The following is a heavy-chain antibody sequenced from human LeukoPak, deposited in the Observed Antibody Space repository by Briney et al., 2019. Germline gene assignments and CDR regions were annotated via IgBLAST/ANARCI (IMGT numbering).Heavy chain of an antibody. CDR3: ARWARDYYGSGSYPGDY. J-gene: IGHJ4*02. CDR1: GITFSTSG. D-gene: IGHD3-10*01. V-gene: IGHV3-33*01. Sequence: GRSLRLSCATSGITFSTSGMHWVRQAPGKGLEWVAVIWYDGSQKYYADSVKGRFTISRDNSENTLYLQMNSLRAEDTAVYYCARWARDYYGSGSYPGDYWGQGTLVTVSS. CDR2: IWYDGSQK.